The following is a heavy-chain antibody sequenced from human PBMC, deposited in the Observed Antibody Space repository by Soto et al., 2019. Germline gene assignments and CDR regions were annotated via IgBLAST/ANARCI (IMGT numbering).Heavy chain of an antibody. CDR3: ARGLNRYCSGGSCYSYYFDY. Sequence: SETLSLTCTVSGGSISSGGYYWSWIRQHPGKGLEWIGYIYYSGSTYYNPSLKSRVTISVDTSKNQFSLKLSSLTAADTAVYYCARGLNRYCSGGSCYSYYFDYWGQGTLVTVSS. CDR2: IYYSGST. V-gene: IGHV4-31*03. J-gene: IGHJ4*02. CDR1: GGSISSGGYY. D-gene: IGHD2-15*01.